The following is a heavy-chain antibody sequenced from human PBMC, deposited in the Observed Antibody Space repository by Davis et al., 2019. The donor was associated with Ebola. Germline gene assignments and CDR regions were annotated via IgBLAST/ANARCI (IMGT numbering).Heavy chain of an antibody. CDR3: ARDILEGSYYFSYGMDV. V-gene: IGHV4-31*11. J-gene: IGHJ6*02. Sequence: LTLSCAVYGGSFSGYYWSWIRQHPGKGLEWIGYIYYSGSTYYNPSLKSRVTISVDTSKNQFSLKLSSVTAADTAVYYCARDILEGSYYFSYGMDVWGQGTTVTVSS. D-gene: IGHD3-10*01. CDR1: GGSFSGYY. CDR2: IYYSGST.